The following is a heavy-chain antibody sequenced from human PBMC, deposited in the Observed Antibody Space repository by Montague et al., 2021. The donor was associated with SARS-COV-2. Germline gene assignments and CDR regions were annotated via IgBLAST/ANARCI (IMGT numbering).Heavy chain of an antibody. V-gene: IGHV4-31*03. J-gene: IGHJ2*01. CDR1: GGSISSGGYY. Sequence: TLSLTCTVSGGSISSGGYYWSWLRQHPGKGLEWIGYIYYSGSTYYNPSLKSRVTISVDTSKNQFSLKLSSVTAADTVVYYCARVHIVVVTAMRYFDLWGRGTLVTVSS. CDR3: ARVHIVVVTAMRYFDL. CDR2: IYYSGST. D-gene: IGHD2-21*02.